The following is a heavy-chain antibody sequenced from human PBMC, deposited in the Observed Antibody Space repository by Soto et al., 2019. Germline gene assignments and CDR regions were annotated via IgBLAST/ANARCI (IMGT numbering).Heavy chain of an antibody. Sequence: QVTLKESGPVLVKPTETLTLTCTVSGFSLRNARMGVSWIRQPPGKALEGLAHMLSRDEKSYNTSLKGRITLSKDTSKSQVVLTMTYVDPVDTATYFCARMLAVNYYYYYVDVWGEGTTVTVSS. V-gene: IGHV2-26*01. J-gene: IGHJ6*03. CDR1: GFSLRNARMG. CDR2: MLSRDEK. D-gene: IGHD3-22*01. CDR3: ARMLAVNYYYYYVDV.